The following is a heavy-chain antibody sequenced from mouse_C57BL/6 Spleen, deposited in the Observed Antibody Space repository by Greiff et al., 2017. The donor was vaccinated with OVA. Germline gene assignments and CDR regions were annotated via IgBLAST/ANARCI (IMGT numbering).Heavy chain of an antibody. CDR2: IDPSDSYT. CDR3: ARSGDYDGWSAY. D-gene: IGHD2-4*01. Sequence: QVQLQQPGAELVMPGASVKLSCKASGYTFTSYWMHWVKQRPGQGLEWIGEIDPSDSYTNYNQKFKGKSTLTVDKSSSTAYMQLSSLTSEDSAVYYCARSGDYDGWSAYWGQGTLVTVSA. J-gene: IGHJ3*01. V-gene: IGHV1-69*01. CDR1: GYTFTSYW.